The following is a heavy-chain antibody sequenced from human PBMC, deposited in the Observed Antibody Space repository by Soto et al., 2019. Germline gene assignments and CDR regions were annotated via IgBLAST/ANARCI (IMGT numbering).Heavy chain of an antibody. V-gene: IGHV3-48*01. CDR2: ISPASSTI. D-gene: IGHD3-9*01. CDR1: GFTFSGYG. CDR3: APILTGYYKYFFDY. Sequence: PGGSLRLSCEASGFTFSGYGMTWVRQAPGRGLEWISYISPASSTIYYADSVKGRFTISRDNAKDSLYLQMNSLRAEDTAVYYCAPILTGYYKYFFDYWGQGTLVTVSS. J-gene: IGHJ4*02.